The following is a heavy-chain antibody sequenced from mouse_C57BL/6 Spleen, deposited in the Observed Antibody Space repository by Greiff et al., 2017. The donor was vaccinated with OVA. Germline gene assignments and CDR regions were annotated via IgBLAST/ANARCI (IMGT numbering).Heavy chain of an antibody. J-gene: IGHJ4*01. Sequence: DVKLVESGGGLVQPGGSLKLSCAASGFTFSDYYMYWVRQTPEKRLEWVAYISNGGGSTYYPDTVKGRFTISRDNAKNTLYLQMSRLKSEDTAMYYCARGDTVVAPMDYWGQGTSVTVSS. CDR1: GFTFSDYY. CDR2: ISNGGGST. D-gene: IGHD1-1*01. CDR3: ARGDTVVAPMDY. V-gene: IGHV5-12*01.